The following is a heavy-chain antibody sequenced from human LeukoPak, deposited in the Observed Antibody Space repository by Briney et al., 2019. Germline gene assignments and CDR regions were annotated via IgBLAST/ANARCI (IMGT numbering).Heavy chain of an antibody. CDR1: GGSISIGGYY. CDR2: IYYSGST. J-gene: IGHJ4*02. CDR3: ARVGGSYYTYFDY. D-gene: IGHD1-26*01. Sequence: SETLSLTCTVSGGSISIGGYYWSWIRQHPGKGLEWIGYIYYSGSTYYNPSLKSRVTISVDTSKNQFSLKLSSVTAADTAVYYCARVGGSYYTYFDYWGQGTLVTVSS. V-gene: IGHV4-31*03.